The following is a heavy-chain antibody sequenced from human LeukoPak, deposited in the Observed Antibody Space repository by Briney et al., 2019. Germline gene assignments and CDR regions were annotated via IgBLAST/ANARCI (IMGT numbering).Heavy chain of an antibody. D-gene: IGHD3-3*01. V-gene: IGHV1-2*06. J-gene: IGHJ5*02. CDR3: ARPRITIFGVVGDEFDP. CDR1: GYTFTGYY. Sequence: ASVKVSCKASGYTFTGYYMHWVRQAPGQGLEWMGRINPNSGGTNYAQKFQGRVTMTRDTSISTAYMELSRLRSDDTAAYYCARPRITIFGVVGDEFDPWGQGTLVTVSS. CDR2: INPNSGGT.